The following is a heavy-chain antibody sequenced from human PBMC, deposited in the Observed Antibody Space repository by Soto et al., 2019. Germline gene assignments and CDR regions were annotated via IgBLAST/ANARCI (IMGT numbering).Heavy chain of an antibody. CDR2: ISVDNGST. Sequence: ASVKVSCKASGYTFIDYGISWVRQAPGQGLEWMGWISVDNGSTNYAQKFRDRVVMTIDRSTTTAYMEMSSLRSDDTAVYYCARDGYGALPIDSWGQGTLVTVSS. D-gene: IGHD4-17*01. CDR3: ARDGYGALPIDS. J-gene: IGHJ4*02. CDR1: GYTFIDYG. V-gene: IGHV1-18*01.